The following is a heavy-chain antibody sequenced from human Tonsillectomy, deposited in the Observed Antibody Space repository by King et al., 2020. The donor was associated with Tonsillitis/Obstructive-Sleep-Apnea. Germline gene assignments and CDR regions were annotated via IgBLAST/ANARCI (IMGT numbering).Heavy chain of an antibody. D-gene: IGHD4-17*01. CDR2: ISAYNGNT. J-gene: IGHJ4*02. CDR3: AKEGDDYGDSYVEL. CDR1: DYTFPSSV. V-gene: IGHV1-18*01. Sequence: VQLVQSGAEVKKPGASVKVSCKASDYTFPSSVITWVRQAPGQELEWMGWISAYNGNTNYAQKLQGRVTMTTDKSTSTAYMELRSLRSDDTAVYYCAKEGDDYGDSYVELWGQGTLVTVSS.